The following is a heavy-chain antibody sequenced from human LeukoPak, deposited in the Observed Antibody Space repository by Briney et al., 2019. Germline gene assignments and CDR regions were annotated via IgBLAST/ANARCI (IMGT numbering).Heavy chain of an antibody. Sequence: GGSLRLSCAASGFTFSSHAMTWVRQAPGKGLEWVSAISDSGAYTHYADSVKGRFIISRDNSKNTLYLQMNSLRAEDTAVYYCARGIRYSSSSRTYNWFDPWGQGTLVTVSS. CDR3: ARGIRYSSSSRTYNWFDP. J-gene: IGHJ5*02. CDR1: GFTFSSHA. V-gene: IGHV3-23*01. CDR2: ISDSGAYT. D-gene: IGHD6-13*01.